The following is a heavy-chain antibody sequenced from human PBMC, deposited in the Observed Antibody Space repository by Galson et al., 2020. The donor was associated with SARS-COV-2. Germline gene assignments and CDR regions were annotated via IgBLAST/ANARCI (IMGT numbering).Heavy chain of an antibody. CDR1: GFTFSDHY. V-gene: IGHV3-11*01. CDR3: ARVHNDVLGFLEYPHRHNNDYFFLTV. J-gene: IGHJ6*04. D-gene: IGHD3-3*01. Sequence: GESLKLSCAASGFTFSDHYMSWISQAPGKGLEWVSYISSRGSSIYYADSVTGRFTISRDNAKNTLYLQMNSLRGEDTAVYYCARVHNDVLGFLEYPHRHNNDYFFLTVWGKGTTVTVSS. CDR2: ISSRGSSI.